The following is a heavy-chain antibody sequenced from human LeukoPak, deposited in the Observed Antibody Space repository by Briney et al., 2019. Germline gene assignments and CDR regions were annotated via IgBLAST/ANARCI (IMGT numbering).Heavy chain of an antibody. J-gene: IGHJ4*02. CDR2: IYYSGST. CDR1: GGSINSYY. V-gene: IGHV4-59*05. CDR3: ARHTYSGSYTDY. Sequence: SETLSLTCTVSGGSINSYYWSWIRQPPGKGLEWIGSIYYSGSTYYNPSLKSRVTISVDTSKNQFSLKLSSVTAADTAVYYCARHTYSGSYTDYWGQGTLVTVSS. D-gene: IGHD1-26*01.